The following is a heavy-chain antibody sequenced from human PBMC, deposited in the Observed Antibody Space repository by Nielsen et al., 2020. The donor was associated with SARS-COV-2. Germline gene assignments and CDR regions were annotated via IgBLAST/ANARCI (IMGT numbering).Heavy chain of an antibody. J-gene: IGHJ4*02. D-gene: IGHD1-26*01. Sequence: GESLKISCAASGFTFSSFGMYWVRQAPGKGLEWVAVISFDGSNTYYADSVKGRFTISRDNSKNTLYLQMNSLRAEDTAVYYCAKGKELDIDYWGQGTLVTVSS. CDR1: GFTFSSFG. CDR2: ISFDGSNT. CDR3: AKGKELDIDY. V-gene: IGHV3-30*18.